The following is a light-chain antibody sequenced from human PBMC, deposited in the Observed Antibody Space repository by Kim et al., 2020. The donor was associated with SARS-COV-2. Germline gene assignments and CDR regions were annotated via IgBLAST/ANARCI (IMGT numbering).Light chain of an antibody. J-gene: IGLJ3*02. CDR1: SSNSGSNT. V-gene: IGLV1-44*01. Sequence: GNRVTIACSGSSSNSGSNTVNWDQQHPGTAPILRVYSNNQRPSGVIVRFTVNNSGTSATLAISGLHSEDEADYYSAAWDDSLDGWVLGGGTKLTV. CDR2: SNN. CDR3: AAWDDSLDGWV.